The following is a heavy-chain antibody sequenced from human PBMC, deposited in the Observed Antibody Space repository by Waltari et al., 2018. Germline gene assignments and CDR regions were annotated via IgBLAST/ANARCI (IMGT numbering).Heavy chain of an antibody. CDR2: ISSSSSYK. D-gene: IGHD6-25*01. CDR3: GREAGAAAGGGGD. CDR1: GFTFSSYS. J-gene: IGHJ4*02. V-gene: IGHV3-21*01. Sequence: EVQLVESGGGLVKPGGSLRLSCAASGFTFSSYSMNWVRQAPGKGLEWVPSISSSSSYKYDEDTEKGRFTISRDNAKNSLYLKMNSRRAEETAGYYWGREAGAAAGGGGDWGQGTLVTVSS.